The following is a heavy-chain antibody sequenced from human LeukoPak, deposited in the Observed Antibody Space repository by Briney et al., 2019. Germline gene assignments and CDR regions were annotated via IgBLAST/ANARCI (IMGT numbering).Heavy chain of an antibody. V-gene: IGHV3-11*01. D-gene: IGHD6-19*01. CDR3: ARVTGSDWYFNYFDY. CDR2: INSGGSII. Sequence: GGSLRLSCAASEFTFSDYYMTWIRQAPVKGLEWVSYINSGGSIIYYADSVKGRFTISRDNAKNSLYLQMNSLRAEDTAVYYCARVTGSDWYFNYFDYWGQGALVTVSS. CDR1: EFTFSDYY. J-gene: IGHJ4*02.